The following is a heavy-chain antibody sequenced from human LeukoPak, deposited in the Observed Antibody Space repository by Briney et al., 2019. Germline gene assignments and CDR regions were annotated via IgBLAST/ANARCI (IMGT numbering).Heavy chain of an antibody. CDR2: INPSGGST. V-gene: IGHV1-46*01. Sequence: ASVKVSCKASGYTFTSYYMHWVRQAPRQGLEWMGIINPSGGSTSYAQKFQGRVTMTRDTSTSTVYMELSSLRSEDTAVYYCARDRNFRWLQPMNQFDYWGQGTLVTVSS. D-gene: IGHD5-24*01. J-gene: IGHJ4*02. CDR1: GYTFTSYY. CDR3: ARDRNFRWLQPMNQFDY.